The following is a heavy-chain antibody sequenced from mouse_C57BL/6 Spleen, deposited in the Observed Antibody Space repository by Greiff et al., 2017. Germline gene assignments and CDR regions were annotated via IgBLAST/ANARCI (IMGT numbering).Heavy chain of an antibody. CDR1: GYTFTSYW. J-gene: IGHJ1*03. Sequence: VQLQQPGAELVRPGSSVKLSCKASGYTFTSYWMDWVKQRPGQGLEWIGNIYPADSETNYNQKFKDKATLTVDKSSSTAYMQLSSLTSEDSAVYYCAREGSTMVTKWYFDVWGTGTTVTVSS. CDR3: AREGSTMVTKWYFDV. V-gene: IGHV1-61*01. D-gene: IGHD2-1*01. CDR2: IYPADSET.